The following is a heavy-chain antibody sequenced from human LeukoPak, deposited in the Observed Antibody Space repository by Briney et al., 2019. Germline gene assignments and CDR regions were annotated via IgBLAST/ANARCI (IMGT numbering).Heavy chain of an antibody. CDR1: GYTFTGYY. Sequence: ASVKVSCKASGYTFTGYYMHWVRQARGQGLEWMGWIDPNTGGTNYAQKFQGRVTMTTDTSISTAYMDLTTLKSDDTAIYYCARPTLYKWIYDAFDLWGQGTMLTVSS. D-gene: IGHD1-7*01. CDR2: IDPNTGGT. CDR3: ARPTLYKWIYDAFDL. J-gene: IGHJ3*01. V-gene: IGHV1-2*02.